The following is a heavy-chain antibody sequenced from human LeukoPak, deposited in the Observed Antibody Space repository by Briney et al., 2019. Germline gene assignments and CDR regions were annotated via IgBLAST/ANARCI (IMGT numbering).Heavy chain of an antibody. V-gene: IGHV4-59*01. CDR3: ARVVKYYYDSSGYYSYYFDY. J-gene: IGHJ4*02. CDR1: GGSISSYY. CDR2: IYYSGST. D-gene: IGHD3-22*01. Sequence: SETLSLTCTVTGGSISSYYWSLIQQPPGKGLEWIGYIYYSGSTNYNPSLKSRVTISVDTSKNQFSLKLSSVTAADTAVYYCARVVKYYYDSSGYYSYYFDYWGQGTLVTVSS.